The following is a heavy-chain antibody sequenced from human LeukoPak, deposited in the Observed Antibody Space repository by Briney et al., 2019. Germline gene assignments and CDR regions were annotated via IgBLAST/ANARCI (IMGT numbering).Heavy chain of an antibody. J-gene: IGHJ4*02. CDR2: IPYDGSNK. CDR1: GFTFSSYG. CDR3: ANNWNYLDY. V-gene: IGHV3-30*18. D-gene: IGHD1-20*01. Sequence: GGSLRLSCAASGFTFSSYGMHWVRQAPGKGLEWVAVIPYDGSNKYYADSVKGRFTISRDNSKNTLYLQMNSLRAEDTAVYYCANNWNYLDYWGQGTLVTVSS.